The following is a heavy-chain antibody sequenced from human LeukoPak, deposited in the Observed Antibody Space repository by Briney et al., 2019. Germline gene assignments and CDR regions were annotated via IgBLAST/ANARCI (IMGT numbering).Heavy chain of an antibody. CDR1: GYTFTSYA. Sequence: SVKVSCKASGYTFTSYAMHWVRQAPGQGLEWMGGIIPIFGTANYAQKFQGRVTITADESTSTAYMELSSLRSEDTAVYYCATARDYGDYGYDYRGQGTLVTVSS. CDR3: ATARDYGDYGYDY. J-gene: IGHJ4*02. D-gene: IGHD4-17*01. CDR2: IIPIFGTA. V-gene: IGHV1-69*13.